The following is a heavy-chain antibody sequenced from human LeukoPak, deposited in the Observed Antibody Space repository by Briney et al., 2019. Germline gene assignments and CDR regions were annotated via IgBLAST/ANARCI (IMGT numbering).Heavy chain of an antibody. V-gene: IGHV4-34*01. Sequence: SETLSLTCGVYGVSFTGNYWSWIRQPPGKGPEWIGEINHNGGTKYNPSLKSRVTISVDTSENQFSLKLSSLTAAATAVYYCARIRCGHTDGICYNYWGQGTLVTVSS. CDR3: ARIRCGHTDGICYNY. J-gene: IGHJ4*02. D-gene: IGHD2-8*01. CDR1: GVSFTGNY. CDR2: INHNGGT.